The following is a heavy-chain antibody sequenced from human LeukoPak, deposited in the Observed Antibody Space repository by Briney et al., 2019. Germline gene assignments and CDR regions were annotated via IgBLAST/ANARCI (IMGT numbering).Heavy chain of an antibody. CDR3: ARNKRADI. V-gene: IGHV3-7*01. CDR2: VKKDASEK. CDR1: GFTFSNNW. J-gene: IGHJ3*02. Sequence: GGSLRLSCAASGFTFSNNWMTWVRQAPGKGLEWVASVKKDASEKYYVDSVKGRFTISRDNAKNSLSLQMISLRAEDTAVYYCARNKRADIWGQGTMVTVSS. D-gene: IGHD1/OR15-1a*01.